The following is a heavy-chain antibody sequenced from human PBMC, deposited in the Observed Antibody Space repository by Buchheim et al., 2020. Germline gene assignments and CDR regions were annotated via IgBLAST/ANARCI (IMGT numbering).Heavy chain of an antibody. CDR1: GFTFSSFA. CDR3: AREEDCSSGNCYRGNFDY. Sequence: QVQLVESGGGVVQPGRSLRLSCAASGFTFSSFALHWVRQAPGKGLEWVSAIWYDGSNKYYADSVKGRFTISRDNSKNTLFLQVSSLGAEDTAVYYCAREEDCSSGNCYRGNFDYWGQGTL. V-gene: IGHV3-33*01. D-gene: IGHD2-2*02. CDR2: IWYDGSNK. J-gene: IGHJ4*02.